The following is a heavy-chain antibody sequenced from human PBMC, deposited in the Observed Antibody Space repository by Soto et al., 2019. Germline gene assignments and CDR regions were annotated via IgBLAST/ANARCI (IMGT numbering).Heavy chain of an antibody. CDR3: TRGSYYYDSSGYSPALFDY. CDR1: GYTFSNYY. Sequence: ASVKVSCKASGYTFSNYYIHWVRQAPGQGLEWMGMINPSSGSTRYAQKFQGRVTMTRDTSTSTVYMELSSLRSEETAVYYCTRGSYYYDSSGYSPALFDYWGQGTLVTVSS. CDR2: INPSSGST. J-gene: IGHJ4*02. D-gene: IGHD3-22*01. V-gene: IGHV1-46*01.